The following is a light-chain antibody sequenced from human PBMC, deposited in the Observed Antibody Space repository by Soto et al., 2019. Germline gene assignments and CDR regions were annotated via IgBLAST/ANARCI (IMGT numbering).Light chain of an antibody. V-gene: IGKV3-20*01. CDR2: GAS. CDR1: QTVDNKY. CDR3: QQYANSPLT. J-gene: IGKJ4*01. Sequence: EIVLTQSPGTLSLSPGERATLSCRASQTVDNKYLAWYQQKSGQAPRVVIYGASRRATGIPDRFSGSGSGTDFALNISRLAPEDVAVYYCQQYANSPLTFGEGTTVEIK.